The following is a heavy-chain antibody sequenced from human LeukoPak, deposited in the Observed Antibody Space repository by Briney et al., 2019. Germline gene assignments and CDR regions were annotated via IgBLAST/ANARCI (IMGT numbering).Heavy chain of an antibody. V-gene: IGHV4-61*02. J-gene: IGHJ4*02. CDR1: GGSISSATYY. CDR2: IYTSGST. D-gene: IGHD3-22*01. Sequence: PSETLSLTCTVSGGSISSATYYWSWIRQPAGKGLEWIGRIYTSGSTNYNPSLKSRVTISVDTSKNQFSLKLSSVTAADTAVYYCARDRYYYDSSARYFDYWGQGTLVTVSS. CDR3: ARDRYYYDSSARYFDY.